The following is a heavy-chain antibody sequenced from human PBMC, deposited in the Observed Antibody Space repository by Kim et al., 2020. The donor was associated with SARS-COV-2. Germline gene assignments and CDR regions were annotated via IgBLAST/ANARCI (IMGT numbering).Heavy chain of an antibody. V-gene: IGHV1-46*01. CDR1: GYTFTSYY. CDR2: INPSGGST. D-gene: IGHD3-22*01. J-gene: IGHJ4*02. CDR3: ARDGRYYDSSESFDY. Sequence: ASVKVSCKASGYTFTSYYMHWVRQAPGQGLEWMGIINPSGGSTSYAQKFQGRVTMTRDTSTSTVYMELSSLRSEDTAVYYCARDGRYYDSSESFDYWGQGTLVTVSS.